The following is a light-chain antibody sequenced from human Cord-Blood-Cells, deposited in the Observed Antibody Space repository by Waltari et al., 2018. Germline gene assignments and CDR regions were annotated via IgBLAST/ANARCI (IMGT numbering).Light chain of an antibody. V-gene: IGKV1-39*01. CDR3: QQSYSTLT. CDR2: AAS. Sequence: DIQTTQSPSSLSACVGDRVTITCRASQSISSYLNWYQQKPGKAPKLLIYAASSLQSGVPSMFSGSGSGTDFTLTISSLQPEDFATYYCQQSYSTLTFGGGTKVEIK. CDR1: QSISSY. J-gene: IGKJ4*01.